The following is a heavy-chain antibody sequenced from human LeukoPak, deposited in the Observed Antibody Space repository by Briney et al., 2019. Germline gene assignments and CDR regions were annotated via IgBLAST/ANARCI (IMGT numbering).Heavy chain of an antibody. V-gene: IGHV5-10-1*01. Sequence: GESLKISCQGSGFSFTTYLISWVRQMPGKGLEWVGRIYPSDSYTNYSPSFQGRVTISADKSISTAYLQLTSLRASDTAIYYCARHFYSGYDRIDYWGQGTLVTAS. CDR3: ARHFYSGYDRIDY. J-gene: IGHJ4*02. D-gene: IGHD5-12*01. CDR1: GFSFTTYL. CDR2: IYPSDSYT.